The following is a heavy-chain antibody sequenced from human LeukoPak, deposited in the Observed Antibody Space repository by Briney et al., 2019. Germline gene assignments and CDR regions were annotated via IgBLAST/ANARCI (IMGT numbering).Heavy chain of an antibody. CDR3: AKGLDATGSNGMDV. V-gene: IGHV1-2*02. Sequence: ASVKVSRKTSLYTLTGYYMHCVRQARGQGLECMGWINPNSGGIHYAEKFQGRVSMTRDTSINTAYMELSSLRSDDTAVYYCAKGLDATGSNGMDVWGQGTTVTVSS. CDR2: INPNSGGI. D-gene: IGHD3-10*01. J-gene: IGHJ6*02. CDR1: LYTLTGYY.